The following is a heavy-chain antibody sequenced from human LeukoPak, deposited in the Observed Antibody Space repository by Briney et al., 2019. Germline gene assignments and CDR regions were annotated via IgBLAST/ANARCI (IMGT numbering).Heavy chain of an antibody. CDR3: ASRLYYYYGMDV. CDR1: GGSFSGYY. Sequence: SETLSLTCAVYGGSFSGYYWSWIRQPPGKGLEWIGEINHSGSTNYNQSLKSRVTISVDTSKNQFSLKLSSVTAADTAVYYCASRLYYYYGMDVWGQGTTVTVSS. J-gene: IGHJ6*02. V-gene: IGHV4-34*01. CDR2: INHSGST.